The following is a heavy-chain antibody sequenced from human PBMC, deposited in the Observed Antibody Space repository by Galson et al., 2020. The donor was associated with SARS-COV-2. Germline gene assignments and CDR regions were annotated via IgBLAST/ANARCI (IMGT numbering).Heavy chain of an antibody. CDR2: IDPSDSYT. CDR3: ARHPGGLRLVELFSGIEY. J-gene: IGHJ4*01. CDR1: GYSFTSYW. Sequence: HGESLKISCKGSGYSFTSYWISWVRQMPGKGLEWLGRIDPSDSYTNYSPSFQGHVTISADKSISTAYLQWSSLKASDTAMYYCARHPGGLRLVELFSGIEYWGHVSLVTVSS. V-gene: IGHV5-10-1*01. D-gene: IGHD3-3*01.